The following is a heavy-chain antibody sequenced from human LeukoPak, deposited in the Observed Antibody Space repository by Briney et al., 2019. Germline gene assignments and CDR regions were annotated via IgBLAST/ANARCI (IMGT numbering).Heavy chain of an antibody. J-gene: IGHJ4*02. Sequence: GASVKVPCKASVYTFTTSGITWVRQAPGQGLEWMGWISAYNGNTNYAQKLQGRVTMTTDTSTSTAYMELRSLRSDDTAVYYCARDKSAGSSTICYYYWGQGTLVTVSS. D-gene: IGHD2-2*01. CDR2: ISAYNGNT. CDR3: ARDKSAGSSTICYYY. CDR1: VYTFTTSG. V-gene: IGHV1-18*01.